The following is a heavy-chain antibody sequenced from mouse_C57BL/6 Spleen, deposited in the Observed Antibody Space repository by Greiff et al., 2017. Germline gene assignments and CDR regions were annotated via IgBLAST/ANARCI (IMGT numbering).Heavy chain of an antibody. Sequence: EVKLQESGPELVKPGASVKIPCKASGYTFTDYNMDWVKQSHGKSLEWIGDINPNNGGTIYNQKFKGKATLTVDKSSSTAYMELRSLTAEDTAVYYGARLYYGSDFDVWGTGTTVTVSS. J-gene: IGHJ1*03. V-gene: IGHV1-18*01. CDR3: ARLYYGSDFDV. CDR2: INPNNGGT. CDR1: GYTFTDYN. D-gene: IGHD1-1*01.